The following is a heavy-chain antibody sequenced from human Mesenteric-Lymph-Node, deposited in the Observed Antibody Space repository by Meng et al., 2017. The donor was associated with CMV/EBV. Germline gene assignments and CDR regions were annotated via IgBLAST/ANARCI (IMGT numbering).Heavy chain of an antibody. CDR2: ISSSSSYI. D-gene: IGHD6-6*01. CDR1: GFTVSNSF. Sequence: GESLKISCAASGFTVSNSFMTWVRQPPGKGLEWVSSISSSSSYIYYADSVKGRFTISRDNAKNSLYLQMNSLRAEDTAVYYCARVTYSSSASFDYWGQGTLVTVSS. V-gene: IGHV3-21*01. J-gene: IGHJ4*02. CDR3: ARVTYSSSASFDY.